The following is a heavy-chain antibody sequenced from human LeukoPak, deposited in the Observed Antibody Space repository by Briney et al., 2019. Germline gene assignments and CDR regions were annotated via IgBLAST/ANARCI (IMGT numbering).Heavy chain of an antibody. CDR2: IYYSGST. Sequence: SETLSLTCTVSGGSISSSSYYWGWIRQPPGKGLEWIGSIYYSGSTNYNPSLKSRVTISVDTSKNQFSLKLSSVTAADTAVYYCAREGYYDSSGYYSRGVDYWGQGTLVTVSS. V-gene: IGHV4-39*07. J-gene: IGHJ4*02. D-gene: IGHD3-22*01. CDR3: AREGYYDSSGYYSRGVDY. CDR1: GGSISSSSYY.